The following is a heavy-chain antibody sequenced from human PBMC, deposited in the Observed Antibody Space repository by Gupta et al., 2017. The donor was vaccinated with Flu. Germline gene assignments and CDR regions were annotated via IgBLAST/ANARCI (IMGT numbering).Heavy chain of an antibody. D-gene: IGHD2-2*01. CDR1: VFTFSSYG. Sequence: QMQLVESGGGVVECGTSLRLSCTASVFTFSSYGMLWVRQAPGKGLGWGAEIASDGSHKDYADSVRGRFTIARDNSKNTMSLEMDSLRVEDTAVYYCAKDGPWTASCPYYCYYMDVWGKGTTVTVSS. CDR3: AKDGPWTASCPYYCYYMDV. CDR2: IASDGSHK. V-gene: IGHV3-30*18. J-gene: IGHJ6*03.